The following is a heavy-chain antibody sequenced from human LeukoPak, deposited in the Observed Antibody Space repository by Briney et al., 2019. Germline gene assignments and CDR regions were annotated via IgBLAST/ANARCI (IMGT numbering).Heavy chain of an antibody. D-gene: IGHD3-22*01. CDR1: GGTFSSYA. V-gene: IGHV1-69*13. CDR2: IIPIFGTA. Sequence: SVKVSCKASGGTFSSYAISWVRQAPGQGLEWMGGIIPIFGTANYAQKFQGRVTITADESTSTAYMELSSLRSEDTAVYYCARDLVRGAPSSGYYLFFDYWGQGTLVTGSS. J-gene: IGHJ4*02. CDR3: ARDLVRGAPSSGYYLFFDY.